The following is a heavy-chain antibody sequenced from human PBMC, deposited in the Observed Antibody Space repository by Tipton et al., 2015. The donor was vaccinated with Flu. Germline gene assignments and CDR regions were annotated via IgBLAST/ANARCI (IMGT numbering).Heavy chain of an antibody. V-gene: IGHV4-38-2*01. Sequence: GLVKPSETLSLICSVSGDSIGSPYYWGWIRKPPGGGLEWIGNIHRSGNAYCNPSLKSRVTISVDTSKNQFSLKLRSVTAADTAVYYCATTTYYYGSGSHDYWGQGTLVTVSS. CDR1: GDSIGSPYY. J-gene: IGHJ4*02. D-gene: IGHD3-10*01. CDR2: IHRSGNA. CDR3: ATTTYYYGSGSHDY.